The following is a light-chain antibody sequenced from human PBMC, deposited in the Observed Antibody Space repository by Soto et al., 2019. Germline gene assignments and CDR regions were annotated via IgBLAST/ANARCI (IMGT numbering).Light chain of an antibody. J-gene: IGLJ2*01. CDR3: QTWGTGFQV. Sequence: QPVLTQSPSASASLGASVRLTCTLSSGRSSYAIAWHQKQPGKSPRYLMDLKNDGSHTKGDGIPDRFSGSSSGAERSLIISSLQSEDEADYSCQTWGTGFQVFGGGTKLTVL. CDR2: LKNDGSH. V-gene: IGLV4-69*01. CDR1: SGRSSYA.